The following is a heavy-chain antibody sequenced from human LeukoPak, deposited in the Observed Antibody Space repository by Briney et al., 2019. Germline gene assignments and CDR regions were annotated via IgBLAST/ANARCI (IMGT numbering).Heavy chain of an antibody. D-gene: IGHD5-12*01. J-gene: IGHJ4*02. V-gene: IGHV3-30*02. CDR1: GFTFSSYG. Sequence: GGSLRLSCAASGFTFSSYGMHWVRQAPGKGLEWVALIPYDGSNKYYADSVKGRFTVSRDNSKNTLYLQMNSLRAEDTAVYYCAKALGYSDYEWCFDYWGQGTLVTVSS. CDR2: IPYDGSNK. CDR3: AKALGYSDYEWCFDY.